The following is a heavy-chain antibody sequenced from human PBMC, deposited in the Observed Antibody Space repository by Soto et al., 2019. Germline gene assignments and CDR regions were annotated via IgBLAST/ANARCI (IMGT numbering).Heavy chain of an antibody. CDR3: ARDQTDSYGYSGSDY. CDR1: GFTFSSYA. J-gene: IGHJ4*02. CDR2: ISYDGSNK. Sequence: QVQLVESGGGVVQPGRSLRLSCAASGFTFSSYAMHWVRQAPGKGLEWVAVISYDGSNKYYADSVKGRFTISRDNPKNTLYLQMNSLRAEDTAVYYCARDQTDSYGYSGSDYWGQGTLVTVSS. V-gene: IGHV3-30-3*01. D-gene: IGHD5-18*01.